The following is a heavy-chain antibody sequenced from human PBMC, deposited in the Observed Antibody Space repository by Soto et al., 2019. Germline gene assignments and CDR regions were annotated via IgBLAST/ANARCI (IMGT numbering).Heavy chain of an antibody. J-gene: IGHJ4*02. CDR2: INEDGREK. D-gene: IGHD4-17*01. Sequence: EVQLVESGGSLVQPGGSLRLSCAASGFRFSNYWMSWVRQAPGKGLEWVANINEDGREKNYVHSVKGRFTISRDNAKNSLYLQMNNLRAEDTAVYYCARVLYGSAFDFVDNWGQGTQVPVSS. V-gene: IGHV3-7*01. CDR1: GFRFSNYW. CDR3: ARVLYGSAFDFVDN.